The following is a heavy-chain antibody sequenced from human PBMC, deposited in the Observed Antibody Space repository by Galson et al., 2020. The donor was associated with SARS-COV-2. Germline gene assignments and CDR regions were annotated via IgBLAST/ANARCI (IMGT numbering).Heavy chain of an antibody. D-gene: IGHD5-12*01. CDR2: INPSGGST. J-gene: IGHJ6*02. CDR1: GYTFTSYY. CDR3: AGTPTGYVDIVATIPEAYYYGMDV. Sequence: ASVKVSCKASGYTFTSYYMHWVRQAPGQGLEWMGIINPSGGSTSYAQKFQGRVTMTRDTSTSTVYMELSSLRSEDTAVYYCAGTPTGYVDIVATIPEAYYYGMDVWGQGTTVTVSS. V-gene: IGHV1-46*01.